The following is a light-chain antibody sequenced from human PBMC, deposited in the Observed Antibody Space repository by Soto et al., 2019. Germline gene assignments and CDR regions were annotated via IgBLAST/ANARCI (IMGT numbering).Light chain of an antibody. J-gene: IGLJ1*01. CDR2: EVT. CDR1: SSDVGDYNF. CDR3: SLYAGSNKFCV. V-gene: IGLV2-8*01. Sequence: QSALTQPPSASGSVGQSVTISCTGTSSDVGDYNFVSWYQQHPGKAPKLIIYEVTKRPSGVPDRFSGSKSGNTASLTVSGLQPEDEADYYCSLYAGSNKFCVFGTGTKLTVL.